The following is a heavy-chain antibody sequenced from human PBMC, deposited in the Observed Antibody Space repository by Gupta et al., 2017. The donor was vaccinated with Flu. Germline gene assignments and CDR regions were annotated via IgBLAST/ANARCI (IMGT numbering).Heavy chain of an antibody. J-gene: IGHJ6*02. CDR1: GFTFSSYW. CDR3: ARDSPSRYCTNGVCYQLYGMDV. D-gene: IGHD2-8*01. Sequence: EVQLVESGGGLVQPGGSLRLSCAASGFTFSSYWMHWVRQAPGKGLVWVSRINSDGSSTSYADSVKGRFTISRDNAKNTLYLQMNSLRAEDTAVYYCARDSPSRYCTNGVCYQLYGMDVWGQGTTVTVSS. CDR2: INSDGSST. V-gene: IGHV3-74*01.